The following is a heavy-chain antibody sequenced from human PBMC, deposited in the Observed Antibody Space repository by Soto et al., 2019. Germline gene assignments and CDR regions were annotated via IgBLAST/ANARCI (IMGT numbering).Heavy chain of an antibody. V-gene: IGHV1-2*02. CDR2: IDPKNGGT. D-gene: IGHD3-10*01. CDR1: GYSISAYY. CDR3: GRDDYGIFPY. Sequence: CKASGYSISAYYIHWVRQAPGQGLEWMGWIDPKNGGTVSAQKFQGRLTMTRDTSISTVYMDLSGLTSDDTALYYCGRDDYGIFPYWGQGSLVTVSS. J-gene: IGHJ4*02.